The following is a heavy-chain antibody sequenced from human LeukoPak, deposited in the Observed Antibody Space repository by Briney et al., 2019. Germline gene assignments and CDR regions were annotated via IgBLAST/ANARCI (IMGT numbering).Heavy chain of an antibody. CDR2: IKQDGSEH. Sequence: GGSLRLSCAASGFPFSDYWMDWVRQAPGKGMEWVANIKQDGSEHYYADSVKGRFTISRDNAKNSLYLEMNSRRAEDTAVYYCSRSLDYWGQGALVTVSS. CDR1: GFPFSDYW. J-gene: IGHJ4*02. CDR3: SRSLDY. V-gene: IGHV3-7*01.